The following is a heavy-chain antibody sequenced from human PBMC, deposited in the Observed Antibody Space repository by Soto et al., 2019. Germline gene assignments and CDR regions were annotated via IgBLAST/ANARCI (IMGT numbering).Heavy chain of an antibody. CDR3: ARGIYSTSWFCDS. V-gene: IGHV4-30-4*01. CDR2: IYYSGNT. CDR1: GDSISTADYY. J-gene: IGHJ5*02. D-gene: IGHD6-6*01. Sequence: SETLSLTCTVSGDSISTADYYWNWIRQPPGKGLEWIGYIYYSGNTYYIPSLKSRVTISVDTSKNQISLKLNSVTAADTALYYCARGIYSTSWFCDSWGQGTLVTSPQ.